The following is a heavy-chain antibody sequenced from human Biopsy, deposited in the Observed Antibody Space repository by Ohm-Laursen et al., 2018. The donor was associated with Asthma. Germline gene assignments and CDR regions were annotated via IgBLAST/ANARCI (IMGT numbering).Heavy chain of an antibody. CDR3: ARGIAFGGVHDF. D-gene: IGHD3-16*01. V-gene: IGHV3-11*01. CDR2: ISSSGSSI. J-gene: IGHJ4*02. CDR1: GFTFSDYS. Sequence: GSLRLSCTASGFTFSDYSMTWIRQAPGKGLEWISYISSSGSSILYADSVKGRFTISRDNAKNSLHLQMNSLRAEDTAIYYCARGIAFGGVHDFWGQGTLVAVSS.